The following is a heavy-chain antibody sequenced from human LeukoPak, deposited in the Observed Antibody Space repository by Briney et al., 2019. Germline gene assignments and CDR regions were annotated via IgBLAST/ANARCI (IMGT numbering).Heavy chain of an antibody. Sequence: NASETLSLTCAVYGGSFSGYYWSWIRQPPGKGLEWIGEINHSGSTNYNPSLKSRVTISVDTSKNQFSLKLSSVTAADTAVYYCARGRSLLYDYVWGSYRYHYFDYWGQGTLVTVSS. CDR1: GGSFSGYY. CDR3: ARGRSLLYDYVWGSYRYHYFDY. CDR2: INHSGST. J-gene: IGHJ4*02. V-gene: IGHV4-34*01. D-gene: IGHD3-16*02.